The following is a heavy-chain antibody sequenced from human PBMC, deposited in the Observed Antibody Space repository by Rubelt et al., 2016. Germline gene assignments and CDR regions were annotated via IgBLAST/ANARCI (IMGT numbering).Heavy chain of an antibody. CDR2: IYYSGST. CDR1: GGSISSYY. CDR3: ARSAWIPHYFDY. J-gene: IGHJ4*02. Sequence: QVQLQESGPGLVKPSETLSLTCTVSGGSISSYYWRWIRQPPGKGLEWIGYIYYSGSTNYNPSPKRRVTIAVDTSKNQFSLNRGSGTAPDSAVYYCARSAWIPHYFDYWGQGTLVTVSA. D-gene: IGHD5-12*01. V-gene: IGHV4-59*01.